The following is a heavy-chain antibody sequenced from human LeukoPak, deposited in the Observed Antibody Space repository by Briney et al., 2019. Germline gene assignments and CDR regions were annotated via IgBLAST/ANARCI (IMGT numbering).Heavy chain of an antibody. V-gene: IGHV3-7*02. D-gene: IGHD5-12*01. CDR1: GFSFREHW. CDR2: IKEDGNED. CDR3: TRGDRGYAESLY. Sequence: GGSLRLSCTVSGFSFREHWMSWVRQTPGKGLEWVGNIKEDGNEDYYVDSVEGRFVIFRDNAKNSLYLQMHSLRAEDTAVYYCTRGDRGYAESLYWGRGTLVTVSS. J-gene: IGHJ4*02.